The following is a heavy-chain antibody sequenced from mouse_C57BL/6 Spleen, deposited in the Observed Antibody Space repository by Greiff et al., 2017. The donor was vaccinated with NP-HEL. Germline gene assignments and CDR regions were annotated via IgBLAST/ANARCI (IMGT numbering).Heavy chain of an antibody. CDR2: INPGSGGT. CDR3: ARGPYYYGSIYAMDY. J-gene: IGHJ4*01. Sequence: QVQLKQSGAELVRPGTSVKVSCKASGYAFTNYLIEWVKQRPGQGLEWIGVINPGSGGTNYNEKFKGKATLTADKSSSTAYMQLSSLTSEDSAVYCCARGPYYYGSIYAMDYWGQGTSVTVSS. V-gene: IGHV1-54*01. CDR1: GYAFTNYL. D-gene: IGHD1-1*01.